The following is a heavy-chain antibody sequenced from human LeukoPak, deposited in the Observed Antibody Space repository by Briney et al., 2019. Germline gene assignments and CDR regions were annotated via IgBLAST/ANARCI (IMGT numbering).Heavy chain of an antibody. J-gene: IGHJ3*02. Sequence: QPGGSLRLSCAASGFTFSIYSMNWVRQAPGKGLEWVANIKHDGSENYYVDSVKGRFTISRDNAKNSLYLQMNSLRAEDTAVYYCARKMNHYSSGYYDHAFDIWGQGTMVTVSS. CDR2: IKHDGSEN. CDR3: ARKMNHYSSGYYDHAFDI. V-gene: IGHV3-7*04. D-gene: IGHD3-22*01. CDR1: GFTFSIYS.